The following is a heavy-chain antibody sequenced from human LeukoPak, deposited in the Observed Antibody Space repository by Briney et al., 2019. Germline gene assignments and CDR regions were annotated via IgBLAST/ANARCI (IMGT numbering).Heavy chain of an antibody. Sequence: SQTLSLTCTVSGGSISSGSYHWSWIRQPAGKGLEWIGRIYTSGSTNYNPSLKSRVTISVDTSKNQFSLKLSSVTAADTAVYYCERGRPGYSSGWTQPPNWFDPWGQGTLVTVSS. J-gene: IGHJ5*02. V-gene: IGHV4-61*02. D-gene: IGHD6-19*01. CDR2: IYTSGST. CDR1: GGSISSGSYH. CDR3: ERGRPGYSSGWTQPPNWFDP.